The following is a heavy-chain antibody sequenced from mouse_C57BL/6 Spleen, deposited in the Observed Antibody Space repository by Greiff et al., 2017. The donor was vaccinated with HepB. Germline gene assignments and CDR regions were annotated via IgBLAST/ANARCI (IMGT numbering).Heavy chain of an antibody. CDR3: ARRGVYYGYLCAMDY. CDR2: ISNGGGST. J-gene: IGHJ4*01. Sequence: EVQLVESGGGLVQPGGSLKLSCAASGFTFSDYYMYWVRQTPEKRLKWVAYISNGGGSTYYPDTVKGRFTISRDNAKNTLYLQMSRLKSEDTAMYYCARRGVYYGYLCAMDYWGQGTSVTVSS. V-gene: IGHV5-12*01. CDR1: GFTFSDYY. D-gene: IGHD2-2*01.